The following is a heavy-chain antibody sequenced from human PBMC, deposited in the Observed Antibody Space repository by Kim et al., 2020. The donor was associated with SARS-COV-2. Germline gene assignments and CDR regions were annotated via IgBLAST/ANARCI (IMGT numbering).Heavy chain of an antibody. V-gene: IGHV4-4*02. Sequence: SETLSLTCAVSGGSISSSNWWSWVRQPPGKGLEWIGEIYHSGSTNYNPSLKSRVTISVDKSKNQFSLKLSSVTAADTAVYYCARGDNWNYAGGRFDPWGQGTLVTVSS. CDR1: GGSISSSNW. D-gene: IGHD1-7*01. CDR3: ARGDNWNYAGGRFDP. J-gene: IGHJ5*02. CDR2: IYHSGST.